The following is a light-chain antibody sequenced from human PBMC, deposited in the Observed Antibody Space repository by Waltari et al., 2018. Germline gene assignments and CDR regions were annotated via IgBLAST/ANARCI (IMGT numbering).Light chain of an antibody. Sequence: EIVLTQSPGTLSLSPGETPTLSCKASQTIASRALAWYQQKPGQSPRLLIHGASARAAATPDRFSGSGSGTDFTLTISRLEPEDFAVYYCQQYASSPGTFGQGTKLEIK. V-gene: IGKV3-20*01. CDR2: GAS. CDR3: QQYASSPGT. CDR1: QTIASRA. J-gene: IGKJ2*01.